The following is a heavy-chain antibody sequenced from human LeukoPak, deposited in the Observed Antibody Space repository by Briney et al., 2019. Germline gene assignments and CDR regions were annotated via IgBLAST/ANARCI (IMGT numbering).Heavy chain of an antibody. Sequence: SETLSLTCTVSGGSISSSSYYWGWIRQPPGKGLEWIGSIYYTGSTYYNPSLKSRVTISVDTSKNQFSLKLSSVTAADTAVCYCARHLISTWPNYYCYYYMDVWGKGTTVTISS. CDR1: GGSISSSSYY. CDR3: ARHLISTWPNYYCYYYMDV. CDR2: IYYTGST. V-gene: IGHV4-39*01. D-gene: IGHD6-13*01. J-gene: IGHJ6*03.